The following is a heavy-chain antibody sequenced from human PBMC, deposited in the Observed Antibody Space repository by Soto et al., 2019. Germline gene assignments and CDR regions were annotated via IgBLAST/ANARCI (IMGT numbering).Heavy chain of an antibody. Sequence: SLSLTCAVYGGSFSGYYWSWIRQPPGKGLEWIGEINHSGSTNYNPSLKSRVTISVDTSKNQFSLKLSSVTAADTAVYYCASGAIAAAGTSRAFDIWGQGTMVTVS. V-gene: IGHV4-34*01. CDR1: GGSFSGYY. J-gene: IGHJ3*02. CDR3: ASGAIAAAGTSRAFDI. D-gene: IGHD6-13*01. CDR2: INHSGST.